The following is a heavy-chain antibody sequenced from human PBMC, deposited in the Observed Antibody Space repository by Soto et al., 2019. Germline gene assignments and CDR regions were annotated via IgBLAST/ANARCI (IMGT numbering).Heavy chain of an antibody. D-gene: IGHD6-13*01. Sequence: ESGGGLVKPGGSLRLSCAASGFTFSSYSMNWVRQAPGKGLEWVSSISSSSSYIYYADSVKGRFTISRDNAKNSLYLQMNSLRAEDTAVYYCARDGDIAAAGTGENFDYWGQGTLVTVSS. CDR3: ARDGDIAAAGTGENFDY. CDR1: GFTFSSYS. V-gene: IGHV3-21*01. CDR2: ISSSSSYI. J-gene: IGHJ4*02.